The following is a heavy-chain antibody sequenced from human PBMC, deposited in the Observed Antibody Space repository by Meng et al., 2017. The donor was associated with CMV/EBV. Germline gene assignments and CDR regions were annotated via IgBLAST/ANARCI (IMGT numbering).Heavy chain of an antibody. Sequence: QVQLVQSGAEVKKPXXSVKVSGKASGYTFTSYGISWVRQAPGQGLEWMGWISAYNGNTNYAQKLQGRVTMTTDTSTSTAYMELRSLRSDDTAVYYCARVGLSMIVVEPPFDYWGQGTLVTVSS. J-gene: IGHJ4*02. CDR3: ARVGLSMIVVEPPFDY. V-gene: IGHV1-18*01. CDR1: GYTFTSYG. D-gene: IGHD3-22*01. CDR2: ISAYNGNT.